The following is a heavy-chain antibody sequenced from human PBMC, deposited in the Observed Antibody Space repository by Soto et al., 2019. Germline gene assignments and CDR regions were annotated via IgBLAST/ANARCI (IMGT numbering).Heavy chain of an antibody. CDR2: ISGSGGST. CDR1: GFTFTTYA. J-gene: IGHJ4*02. CDR3: AKNWDTTFSSSSH. V-gene: IGHV3-23*01. Sequence: EVQLLESGGGLVQPGGSLRLSCAASGFTFTTYAMSWVRQAPGKGLEWVSAISGSGGSTYYTDSVKGRFTISRDNSKNTLYLQMNRLRAEYTAVYYCAKNWDTTFSSSSHWGQGTLVTVSS. D-gene: IGHD6-6*01.